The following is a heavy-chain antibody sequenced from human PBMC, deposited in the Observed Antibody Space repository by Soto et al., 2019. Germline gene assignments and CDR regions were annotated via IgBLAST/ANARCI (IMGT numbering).Heavy chain of an antibody. CDR3: TRGPRPISTGTGAY. V-gene: IGHV3-74*01. D-gene: IGHD3-10*01. CDR1: GFIFKMYW. CDR2: IYNDGTYS. J-gene: IGHJ4*02. Sequence: PGGSLRLSCAASGFIFKMYWMHWVRRSPGKGLVWISRIYNDGTYSDYADSVRGRFTISRDNVNDTLYLQMSNLRAEDSGLYYCTRGPRPISTGTGAYWGQGTQVTVSS.